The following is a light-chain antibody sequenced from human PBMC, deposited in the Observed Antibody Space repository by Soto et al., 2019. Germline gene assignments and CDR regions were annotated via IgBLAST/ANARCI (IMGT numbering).Light chain of an antibody. CDR2: LSS. Sequence: DIVMTQSPDSLAVSLGERATINCKSSQSVLSSSDNKNYLAWYQQKPGQHPKLLIYLSSTRESGVPDRFSVSKSGTDFALTSSGLQAEDVTVYYCQHYYGSPSFGPGNKVDI. J-gene: IGKJ3*01. V-gene: IGKV4-1*01. CDR1: QSVLSSSDNKNY. CDR3: QHYYGSPS.